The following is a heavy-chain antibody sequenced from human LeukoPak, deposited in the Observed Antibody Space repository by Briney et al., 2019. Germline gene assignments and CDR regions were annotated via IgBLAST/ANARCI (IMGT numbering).Heavy chain of an antibody. V-gene: IGHV3-7*01. Sequence: PGGSLRLSCVASGFTFSHNWMTWVRQAPGKGLELVANIKHDGSDKYYVDSVEGRFTISRDNAKNSLYLQMNSLRAEDTAVYYCARPRGYYYYMDVWGKGTTVTVSS. CDR2: IKHDGSDK. J-gene: IGHJ6*03. CDR3: ARPRGYYYYMDV. CDR1: GFTFSHNW. D-gene: IGHD2-15*01.